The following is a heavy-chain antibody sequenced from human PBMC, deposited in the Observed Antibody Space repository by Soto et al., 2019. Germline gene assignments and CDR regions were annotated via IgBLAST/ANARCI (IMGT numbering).Heavy chain of an antibody. CDR3: ARDFDGAVRRAFDI. J-gene: IGHJ3*02. CDR2: TYYRSKWYN. CDR1: GDSVSSKSAA. Sequence: KQSQTLSLTCAISGDSVSSKSAAWNWIRQSPSRGLEWLGRTYYRSKWYNDYAVSVKSRITFIPDTSKNLLSLQLTSVTPEDTAVYYCARDFDGAVRRAFDIWGQGTMVTVSS. V-gene: IGHV6-1*01. D-gene: IGHD3-10*01.